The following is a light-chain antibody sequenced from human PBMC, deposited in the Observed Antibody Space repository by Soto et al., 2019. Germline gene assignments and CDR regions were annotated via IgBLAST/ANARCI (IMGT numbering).Light chain of an antibody. V-gene: IGKV1-5*03. Sequence: DIQMTQSTSTLSASVGDRVTITCRASQTISTWLAWYQQKPGKAPKLLIYKASSLESGVPSRFSGSGSGTEFTLTISSLQPDDFATYYCQHRRTFGQGTKLEIK. CDR1: QTISTW. CDR2: KAS. J-gene: IGKJ2*01. CDR3: QHRRT.